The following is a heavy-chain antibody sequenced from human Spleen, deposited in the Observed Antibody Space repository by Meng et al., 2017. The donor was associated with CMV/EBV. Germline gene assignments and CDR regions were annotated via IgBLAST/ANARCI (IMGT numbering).Heavy chain of an antibody. CDR3: ARGRDFWSGYYTGYFDY. D-gene: IGHD3-3*01. Sequence: YTFTSYYMHWVRQAPGQGLEWMGWINPNSGGTNYAQKFQGGVTMTRDTSISTAYMELSRLRSDDTAVYYCARGRDFWSGYYTGYFDYWGQGTLVTVSS. J-gene: IGHJ4*02. CDR2: INPNSGGT. V-gene: IGHV1-2*02. CDR1: YTFTSYY.